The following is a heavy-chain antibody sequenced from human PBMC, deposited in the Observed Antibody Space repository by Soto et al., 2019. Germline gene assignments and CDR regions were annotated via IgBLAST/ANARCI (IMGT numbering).Heavy chain of an antibody. D-gene: IGHD2-21*02. J-gene: IGHJ6*02. CDR3: GRVDVVVTAMNAMGL. CDR1: GFTFSSYA. Sequence: QVQLVESGGGVVQPGRSLRLSCAASGFTFSSYAMHWVRQAPGKGLEWVAVISYDGSNKYYADSVKGRFTISRDNSKNTLYLQMNSLRAEDTAVYYCGRVDVVVTAMNAMGLWGQGTTVTVSS. CDR2: ISYDGSNK. V-gene: IGHV3-30-3*01.